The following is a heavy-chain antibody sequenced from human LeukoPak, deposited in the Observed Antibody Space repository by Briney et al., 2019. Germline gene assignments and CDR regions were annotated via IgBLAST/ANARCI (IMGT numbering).Heavy chain of an antibody. CDR2: VDSSGST. Sequence: PSETLSLTCSVSVVSMNGYYWSWLRQSAGNRLEWIGHVDSSGSTNYNPSLKSRVTISVDTSKNQFSLKLTSVTAADTAVYYCARRGPYFAAAVGTMLWFDPWGQGSLVTVSS. D-gene: IGHD6-13*01. V-gene: IGHV4-4*07. CDR3: ARRGPYFAAAVGTMLWFDP. J-gene: IGHJ5*02. CDR1: VVSMNGYY.